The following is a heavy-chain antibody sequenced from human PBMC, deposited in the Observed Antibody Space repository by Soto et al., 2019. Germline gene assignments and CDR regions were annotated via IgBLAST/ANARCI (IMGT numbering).Heavy chain of an antibody. Sequence: KPGGSLRLSCAASGFTFSSYSMNWVRQAPGKGLEWVSSISSSSSYIYYADSVKGRFTISRDNAKNSLYLQMNSLRAEDTAVYYCARDQTTVVTLVAFDIWGQGTMVTVSS. CDR3: ARDQTTVVTLVAFDI. CDR1: GFTFSSYS. J-gene: IGHJ3*02. CDR2: ISSSSSYI. D-gene: IGHD4-17*01. V-gene: IGHV3-21*01.